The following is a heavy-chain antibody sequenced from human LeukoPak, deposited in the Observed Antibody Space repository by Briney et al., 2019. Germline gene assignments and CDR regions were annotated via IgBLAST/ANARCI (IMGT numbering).Heavy chain of an antibody. V-gene: IGHV1-18*01. CDR1: GYTFTSLG. CDR2: ISAYNGNT. J-gene: IGHJ4*02. CDR3: ASAQSSGWYLLDY. Sequence: ASVKVSCKASGYTFTSLGISWGRQAPGQGLEWMGWISAYNGNTNYAQKLQGRVTMTTDTSTSTAYMELRSLRSDDTAVYYCASAQSSGWYLLDYWGQGTLVTVSS. D-gene: IGHD6-19*01.